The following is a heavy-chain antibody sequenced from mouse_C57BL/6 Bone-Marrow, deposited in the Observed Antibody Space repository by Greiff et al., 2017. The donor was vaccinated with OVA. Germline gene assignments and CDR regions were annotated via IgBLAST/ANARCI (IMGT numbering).Heavy chain of an antibody. V-gene: IGHV1-55*01. CDR2: IYPGSGST. CDR1: GYTFTSYW. J-gene: IGHJ2*01. Sequence: VQLQQSGAELVKPGASVKMSCKASGYTFTSYWITWVKQRPGQGLEWIGDIYPGSGSTNYNEKFKSKATLTVDTSSSTAYMQLSSLTSEDSAVYYCARGGYYGSPYFDYWGQGTTLTVSS. D-gene: IGHD1-1*01. CDR3: ARGGYYGSPYFDY.